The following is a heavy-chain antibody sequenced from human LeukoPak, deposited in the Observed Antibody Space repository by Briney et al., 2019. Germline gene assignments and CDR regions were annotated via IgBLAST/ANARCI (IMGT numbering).Heavy chain of an antibody. CDR1: GGSFSSNNW. V-gene: IGHV4-4*02. D-gene: IGHD2-15*01. Sequence: PSETLSLTCAVSGGSFSSNNWWSWVRQPPGKGLEWIGEIYHSVSTKYNPSLKSRVTMSIDKSKNQFSPNLRFVTAADTAVYYCARAPDGVVEYFQYWGQGTLVTVSS. CDR3: ARAPDGVVEYFQY. CDR2: IYHSVST. J-gene: IGHJ1*01.